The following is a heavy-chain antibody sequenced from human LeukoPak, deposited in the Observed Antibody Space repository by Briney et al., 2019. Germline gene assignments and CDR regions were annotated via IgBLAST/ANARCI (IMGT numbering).Heavy chain of an antibody. Sequence: SSPTLVKPTQTLTLTCTFSGFSLSTSGVAVGWSRQPPGKALEWLAFIYGNDDKRYSPSLKSKLTISKDTSKNQVVLIVTNMEPVDTATYYCTHSAPSYYYGSGSDFWFDPWGQGTLVTVSS. D-gene: IGHD3-10*01. V-gene: IGHV2-5*01. J-gene: IGHJ5*02. CDR3: THSAPSYYYGSGSDFWFDP. CDR1: GFSLSTSGVA. CDR2: IYGNDDK.